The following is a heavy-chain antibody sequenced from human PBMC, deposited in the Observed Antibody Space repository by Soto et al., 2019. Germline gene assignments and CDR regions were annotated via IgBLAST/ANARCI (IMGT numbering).Heavy chain of an antibody. J-gene: IGHJ4*02. CDR3: ARRYGGNFDF. CDR2: IYYSGST. D-gene: IGHD1-26*01. Sequence: SETLSLTCAVSGGSISSYYWSWIRQPPGKGLEWIGYIYYSGSTNYNPSLKSRVTISVDTSKNQFSLKLSSVTAADTAVYYCARRYGGNFDFWGQGTLVTVPS. CDR1: GGSISSYY. V-gene: IGHV4-59*01.